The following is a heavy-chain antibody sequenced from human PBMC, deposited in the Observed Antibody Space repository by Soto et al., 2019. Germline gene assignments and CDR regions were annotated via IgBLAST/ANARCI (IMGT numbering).Heavy chain of an antibody. D-gene: IGHD1-20*01. CDR1: GFVFKNYE. J-gene: IGHJ6*02. Sequence: HPGGSLRLSCVASGFVFKNYEMNWVRQAPGKGLEWISYISNSGNTIYVADSMRGRFTISRDNAKNSLFLQMNSLTADDTAVYYCARDIDNRDYYYGLDVWGQGTTVTVSS. CDR2: ISNSGNTI. CDR3: ARDIDNRDYYYGLDV. V-gene: IGHV3-48*03.